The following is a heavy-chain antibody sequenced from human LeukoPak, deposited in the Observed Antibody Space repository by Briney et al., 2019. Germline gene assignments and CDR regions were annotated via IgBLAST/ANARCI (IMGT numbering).Heavy chain of an antibody. V-gene: IGHV4-59*01. J-gene: IGHJ4*02. Sequence: SETLSLTCTVSGASISSYCWSWIRQPPGQGLERIGSIYYSGTTNYNPSLKSRVNISIDTDKNQFALELTSGTAADAAVFCCAKGRASHEYWGQGILVTVPS. D-gene: IGHD3-16*01. CDR2: IYYSGTT. CDR3: AKGRASHEY. CDR1: GASISSYC.